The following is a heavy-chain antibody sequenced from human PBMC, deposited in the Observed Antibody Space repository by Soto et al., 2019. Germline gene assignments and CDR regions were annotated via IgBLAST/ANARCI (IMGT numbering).Heavy chain of an antibody. J-gene: IGHJ4*02. Sequence: SVKVSCKASGGTFSSYAISWVRQAPGQGLEWMGGIIAIFGTANYAQEFQGRVTITADESTSTAYMELSSLRSEDTAVYYCARDAVPYCGGDCYSGSGYWGQGTLVTVSS. CDR3: ARDAVPYCGGDCYSGSGY. CDR2: IIAIFGTA. V-gene: IGHV1-69*13. D-gene: IGHD2-21*02. CDR1: GGTFSSYA.